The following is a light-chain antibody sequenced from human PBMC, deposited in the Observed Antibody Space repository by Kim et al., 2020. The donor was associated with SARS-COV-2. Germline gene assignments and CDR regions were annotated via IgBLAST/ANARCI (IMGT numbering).Light chain of an antibody. CDR3: KQYGSSPIT. J-gene: IGKJ5*01. Sequence: EIVLTQSPGTLSLSPGERATLSCRASQSVRSSYLAWYQQKPGQAPRLLIYGASSRATGIPDRFSGSGSGTDLTLTISRLEPEDFAVYYCKQYGSSPITFGQGTRLEI. CDR2: GAS. CDR1: QSVRSSY. V-gene: IGKV3-20*01.